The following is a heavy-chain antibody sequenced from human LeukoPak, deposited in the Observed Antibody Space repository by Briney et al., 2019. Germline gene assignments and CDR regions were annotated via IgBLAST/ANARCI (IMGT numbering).Heavy chain of an antibody. Sequence: PSETLSLTCTVSGGSISSYYWSWIRQPPGKGLEWIGHIYYSGSTNYNPSLKSRVTISIDTSKIQFSLKLSSVTAADTAVYYCARAGVAATKGLVWFDPWGQGTLVTVSS. CDR2: IYYSGST. V-gene: IGHV4-59*01. D-gene: IGHD2-15*01. CDR1: GGSISSYY. CDR3: ARAGVAATKGLVWFDP. J-gene: IGHJ5*02.